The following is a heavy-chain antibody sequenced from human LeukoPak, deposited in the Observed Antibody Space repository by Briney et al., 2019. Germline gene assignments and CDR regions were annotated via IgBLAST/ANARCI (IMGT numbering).Heavy chain of an antibody. Sequence: SETLSLTCTVSGGSISSYYWSWIRQPPGKGLEWIGYIYYSGSTNYNPSLKSRVTISVDTSKNQFSLKLSSVTAADTAVYYCARKRGIAARKSHNWFDPWGQGTLVTVSS. V-gene: IGHV4-59*01. D-gene: IGHD6-6*01. CDR2: IYYSGST. CDR3: ARKRGIAARKSHNWFDP. J-gene: IGHJ5*02. CDR1: GGSISSYY.